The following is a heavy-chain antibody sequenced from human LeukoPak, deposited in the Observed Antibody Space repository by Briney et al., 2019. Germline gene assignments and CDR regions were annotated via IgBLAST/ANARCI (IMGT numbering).Heavy chain of an antibody. J-gene: IGHJ5*02. D-gene: IGHD2-15*01. V-gene: IGHV3-30*18. Sequence: GGSLRLSCAASGFTFNSYGMHWVRQAPGKGLEWVAVISYDGSNKYYADSVKGRFTISRDNSKNTLYLQMNSLRAEDTAVYYCAKDLACSGGSCNPFDPWGQGTLVTVSS. CDR3: AKDLACSGGSCNPFDP. CDR2: ISYDGSNK. CDR1: GFTFNSYG.